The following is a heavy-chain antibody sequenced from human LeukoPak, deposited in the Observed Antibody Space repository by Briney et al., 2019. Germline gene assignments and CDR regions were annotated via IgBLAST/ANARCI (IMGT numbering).Heavy chain of an antibody. CDR3: AKVRWGSDNALDS. Sequence: GGSLRLSCAPSGFPFSDYGMYWVCQAPGKGLEWLAVISHDGSNKHYADSVKGRITISRDNSMNTLYLQMNSLTAEDTAVYYCAKVRWGSDNALDSWGQGTLVTGSS. CDR1: GFPFSDYG. D-gene: IGHD3-16*01. V-gene: IGHV3-30*18. CDR2: ISHDGSNK. J-gene: IGHJ4*02.